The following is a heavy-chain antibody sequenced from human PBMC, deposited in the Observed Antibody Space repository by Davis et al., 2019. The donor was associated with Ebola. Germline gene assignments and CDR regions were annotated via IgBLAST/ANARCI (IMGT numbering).Heavy chain of an antibody. D-gene: IGHD5-18*01. CDR1: GFTFSSYW. CDR3: ARNQGSAMVYY. V-gene: IGHV3-7*01. CDR2: IKQDGSEK. Sequence: GESLKISCAASGFTFSSYWMSWVRQAPGKGLEWVANIKQDGSEKYYVDSVKGRFTISRDNSKNTLYLQMHSLKTDDTAVYYCARNQGSAMVYYWGQGTLVTVSS. J-gene: IGHJ4*02.